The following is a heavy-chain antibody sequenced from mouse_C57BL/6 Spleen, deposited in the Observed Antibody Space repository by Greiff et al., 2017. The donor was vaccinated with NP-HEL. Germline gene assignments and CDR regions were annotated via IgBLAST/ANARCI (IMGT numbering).Heavy chain of an antibody. CDR2: ISSGGDYI. V-gene: IGHV5-9-1*02. CDR1: GFTFSSYA. D-gene: IGHD2-1*01. Sequence: EVKLVESGEGLVKPGGSLKLSCAASGFTFSSYAMSWVRQTPEKRLEWVAYISSGGDYIYYADTVKGRFTISRDNARNTLYLQMSSLKSEDTAMYYCTRDSYGNYDAMDYWGQGTSVTVSS. CDR3: TRDSYGNYDAMDY. J-gene: IGHJ4*01.